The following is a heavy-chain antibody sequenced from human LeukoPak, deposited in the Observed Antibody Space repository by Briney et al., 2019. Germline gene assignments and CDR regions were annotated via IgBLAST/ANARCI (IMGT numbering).Heavy chain of an antibody. CDR3: ARETSQKGAHYMDV. J-gene: IGHJ6*03. V-gene: IGHV4-59*01. Sequence: SETLSLTCTVSGGSISSYYWSWIRQPPGKGLEWIGYIYYSGSTNYNPSLKSRVTISVDTSKNQFSLKLSSVTAADAAVYYCARETSQKGAHYMDVWGKGTTVTISS. D-gene: IGHD3-16*01. CDR1: GGSISSYY. CDR2: IYYSGST.